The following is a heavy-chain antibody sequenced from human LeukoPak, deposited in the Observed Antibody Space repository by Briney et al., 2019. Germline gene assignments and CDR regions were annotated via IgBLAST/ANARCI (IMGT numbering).Heavy chain of an antibody. CDR3: ASTYSYDSSGYRTNRNEIFDY. CDR1: GGSISSYY. V-gene: IGHV4-4*07. J-gene: IGHJ4*02. D-gene: IGHD3-22*01. Sequence: PSETLSLTCTVSGGSISSYYWSWIRQPAGKGLEWIGRIYTSGSTNYNPSLKSRVTISVDTSKNQFSLKLSSVTAADTAVYYCASTYSYDSSGYRTNRNEIFDYWGQGTLVTVSS. CDR2: IYTSGST.